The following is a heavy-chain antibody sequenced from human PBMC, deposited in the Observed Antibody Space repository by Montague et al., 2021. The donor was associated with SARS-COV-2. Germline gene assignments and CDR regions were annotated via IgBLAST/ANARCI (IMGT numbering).Heavy chain of an antibody. CDR1: GGSISSYY. J-gene: IGHJ6*02. Sequence: SETLSLTCTVSGGSISSYYWSWIRQPAGKGLEWIGRIYTSGSTNYNPSLKSRVTMSVDTSKSQFSLKLSSVTAADAAVYYCARDGSAVAGLPRSYGLDVWGQGTTGTVPS. V-gene: IGHV4-4*07. CDR2: IYTSGST. CDR3: ARDGSAVAGLPRSYGLDV. D-gene: IGHD6-19*01.